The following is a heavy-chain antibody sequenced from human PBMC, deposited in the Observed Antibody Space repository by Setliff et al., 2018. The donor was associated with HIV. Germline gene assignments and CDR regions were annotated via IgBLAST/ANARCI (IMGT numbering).Heavy chain of an antibody. Sequence: SETLSLTCSVSGGSISHDNYLWSWVRQPPGKGLEWIGYIYYSGSAYYNPSLESRVTISIDTSKNQFSLNLRSVTAADTAVYYCARDITAGFFLERASEYWGQGTLVTVSS. CDR2: IYYSGSA. V-gene: IGHV4-30-4*08. CDR1: GGSISHDNYL. CDR3: ARDITAGFFLERASEY. J-gene: IGHJ4*02. D-gene: IGHD3-3*01.